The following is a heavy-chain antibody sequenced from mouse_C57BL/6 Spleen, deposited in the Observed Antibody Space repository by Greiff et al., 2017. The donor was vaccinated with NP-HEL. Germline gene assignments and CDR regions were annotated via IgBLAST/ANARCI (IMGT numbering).Heavy chain of an antibody. CDR3: ARGDYDRFAY. J-gene: IGHJ3*01. CDR1: GYTFTDYY. D-gene: IGHD2-4*01. Sequence: QVQLQQSGAELVRPGASVKLSCKASGYTFTDYYINWVKQRPGQGLEWIARIYPGSGNTYYNEKFKGKATLTAEKSSSTAYMQLSSLTSEDSAVYFCARGDYDRFAYWGQGTLVTVSA. V-gene: IGHV1-76*01. CDR2: IYPGSGNT.